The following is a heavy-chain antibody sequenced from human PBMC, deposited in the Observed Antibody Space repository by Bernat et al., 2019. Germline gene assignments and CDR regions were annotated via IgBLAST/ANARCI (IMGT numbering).Heavy chain of an antibody. CDR3: ARAGSLYSSSWYGEQFDP. D-gene: IGHD6-13*01. CDR2: ISYDGSNK. CDR1: GFTFSSYA. J-gene: IGHJ5*02. V-gene: IGHV3-30*01. Sequence: QVQLVESGGGVVQPGRSLRLSCAASGFTFSSYAMHWVRQAPGKGLEWVAVISYDGSNKYYADSVKGRFTISRDNSKNTLYLQMNSLRAEDTAVYYCARAGSLYSSSWYGEQFDPWGQGTLVTVSS.